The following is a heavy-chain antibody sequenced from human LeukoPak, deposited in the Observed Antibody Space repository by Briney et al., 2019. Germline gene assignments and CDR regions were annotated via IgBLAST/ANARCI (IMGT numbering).Heavy chain of an antibody. J-gene: IGHJ4*02. CDR3: ARDRVVLYYYDSSGYYYFDY. CDR1: GGSISSYY. V-gene: IGHV4-59*01. Sequence: PSETLFLTCTVSGGSISSYYWSWIRQPPGKGLEWIGYIYYSGSTDYNPSLKSRVTISVDTSKNQFSLKLSSVTAADTAVYYCARDRVVLYYYDSSGYYYFDYWGQGTLVTVSS. D-gene: IGHD3-22*01. CDR2: IYYSGST.